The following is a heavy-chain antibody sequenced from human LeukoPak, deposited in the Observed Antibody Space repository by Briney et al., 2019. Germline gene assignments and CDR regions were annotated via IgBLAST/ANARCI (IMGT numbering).Heavy chain of an antibody. J-gene: IGHJ4*02. CDR2: INPNSGGT. V-gene: IGHV1-2*02. CDR3: ARDCSSTSCFYFDY. CDR1: GYTFTGYY. D-gene: IGHD2-2*01. Sequence: ASVTVSCKASGYTFTGYYMHWVRQAPGQGLEWMGWINPNSGGTNYAQKFQGRVTMTWDTSISTAYMELSRLRSDDTAVYYCARDCSSTSCFYFDYWGQGTLVTVSS.